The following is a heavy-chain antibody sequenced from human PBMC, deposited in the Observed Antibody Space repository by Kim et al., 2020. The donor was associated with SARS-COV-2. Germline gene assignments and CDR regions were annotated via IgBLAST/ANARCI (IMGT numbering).Heavy chain of an antibody. J-gene: IGHJ3*02. D-gene: IGHD3-10*01. CDR3: ARNLKFHGRITMVRGVHAAFDI. Sequence: SETLSLTCTVSGGSISSYYWSWIRQPPGKGLEWIGYIYYSGSTNYNPSLKSRVTISVDTSKNQFSLKLSSVTAADTAVYYCARNLKFHGRITMVRGVHAAFDIWGQGTMVTVSS. V-gene: IGHV4-59*01. CDR2: IYYSGST. CDR1: GGSISSYY.